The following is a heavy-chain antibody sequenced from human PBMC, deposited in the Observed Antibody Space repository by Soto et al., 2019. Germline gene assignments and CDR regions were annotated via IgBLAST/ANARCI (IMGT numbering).Heavy chain of an antibody. J-gene: IGHJ6*02. CDR2: MNPNSGNT. CDR3: AREARRTVLAALGYYYYYGMDV. CDR1: GYTFTSYD. Sequence: GASVKVSCKASGYTFTSYDINWVRQATGQGLEWMGWMNPNSGNTGYAQKFQGRVTMTRNTSISTAYMELSSLRSEDTAVYYCAREARRTVLAALGYYYYYGMDVWGQGTTVTVSS. D-gene: IGHD6-13*01. V-gene: IGHV1-8*01.